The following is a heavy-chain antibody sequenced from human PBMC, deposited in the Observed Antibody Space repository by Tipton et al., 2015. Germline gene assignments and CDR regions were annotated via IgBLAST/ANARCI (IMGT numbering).Heavy chain of an antibody. D-gene: IGHD5-12*01. CDR1: GDSISSYY. CDR3: AKTHGAYDWYLDH. V-gene: IGHV4-4*09. CDR2: IYSSATT. Sequence: TLSLTCTVSGDSISSYYWNWIRQSPGKGLEWIGYIYSSATTSYSSALRSRVTISVDTSKNQFSLNLRSVTAADTAVYFCAKTHGAYDWYLDHWGQGTLVTVSS. J-gene: IGHJ4*02.